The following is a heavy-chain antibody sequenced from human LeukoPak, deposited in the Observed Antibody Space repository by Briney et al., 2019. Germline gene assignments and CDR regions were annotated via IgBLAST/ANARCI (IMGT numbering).Heavy chain of an antibody. CDR2: ISSSSSYI. CDR3: ARGGYCSGGSCYRLDY. Sequence: GGSLRLSCAASGFTFSSYSMNWVRQAPGKGLDWVSSISSSSSYIYYADSVKGRFTISRDNAKNSLYLQMNSLRAEDTAVYYCARGGYCSGGSCYRLDYWGQGTLVTVSS. CDR1: GFTFSSYS. V-gene: IGHV3-21*01. J-gene: IGHJ4*02. D-gene: IGHD2-15*01.